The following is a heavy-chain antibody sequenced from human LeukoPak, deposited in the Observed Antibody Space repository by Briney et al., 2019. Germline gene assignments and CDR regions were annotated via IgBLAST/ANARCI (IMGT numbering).Heavy chain of an antibody. CDR1: GYTFTRYY. J-gene: IGHJ4*02. CDR2: IYPNSGAT. V-gene: IGHV1-2*02. D-gene: IGHD3-10*01. Sequence: GASVKVSCKASGYTFTRYYMHWVRQAPGQGLEWMGYIYPNSGATKYAQKFQGRVTMTRDTSISTAYMELSGLRSGDTAVYYCGTLLSIGPFDYWGQGSLVTVSS. CDR3: GTLLSIGPFDY.